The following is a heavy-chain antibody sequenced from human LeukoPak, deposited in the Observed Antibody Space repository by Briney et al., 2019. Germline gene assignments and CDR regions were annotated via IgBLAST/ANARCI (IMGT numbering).Heavy chain of an antibody. D-gene: IGHD5-24*01. CDR2: ISWNSGAI. J-gene: IGHJ4*02. V-gene: IGHV3-9*01. CDR1: GFSLEDYG. CDR3: VKTKNVGYNYVAYFDY. Sequence: PGGSLRLSCAASGFSLEDYGMHWVRHAPGKGLEWVAGISWNSGAIGYVDSVKGRFTISRDNARNSLFLQMNSLGPEDTALYFCVKTKNVGYNYVAYFDYWGQGTLVTVSS.